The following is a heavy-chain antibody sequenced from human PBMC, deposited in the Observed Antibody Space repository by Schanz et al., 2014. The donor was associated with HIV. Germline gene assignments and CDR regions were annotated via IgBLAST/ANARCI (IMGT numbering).Heavy chain of an antibody. J-gene: IGHJ4*02. CDR3: AKEDYCRSTSCYVY. CDR1: GFTFSNYG. D-gene: IGHD2-2*01. CDR2: LWFDGSNK. V-gene: IGHV3-33*03. Sequence: QVQLVESGGGVVQPGRSLRLSCAASGFTFSNYGMHWVRQAPGKGLEWVAALWFDGSNKNYADSVKGRFTISRDNSKNTLFLQMNSLRAEDTAVYFCAKEDYCRSTSCYVYWGQGTLVIVSS.